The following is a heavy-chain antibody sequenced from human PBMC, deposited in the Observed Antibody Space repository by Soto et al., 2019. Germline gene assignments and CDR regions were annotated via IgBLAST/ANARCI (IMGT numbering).Heavy chain of an antibody. V-gene: IGHV3-48*03. CDR1: GFTFSTYE. D-gene: IGHD6-13*01. Sequence: EVQLVESGGGLVQPGGSLRLSCAASGFTFSTYEMNWVRQAPGKGLEWVSYISGSGSSIYYADSVKGRFTISRDNAKKSLYLQMNGLRAEDTAVYYCAKELFRRQAAGPRGMDVW. CDR3: AKELFRRQAAGPRGMDV. J-gene: IGHJ6*01. CDR2: ISGSGSSI.